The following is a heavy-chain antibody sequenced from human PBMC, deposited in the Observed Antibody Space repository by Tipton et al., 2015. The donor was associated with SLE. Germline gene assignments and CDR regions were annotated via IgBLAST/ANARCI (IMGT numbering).Heavy chain of an antibody. Sequence: LSCAVYGGSFSGYYWSWIRQPPGKGLEWIGEINHSGSTNYNPSLKSRVTISIDTSKNQFSLKVSSVTAADTAVYYCARGRYCSSTSCSYYFDYWGQGTLVTVSS. CDR2: INHSGST. CDR1: GGSFSGYY. J-gene: IGHJ4*02. CDR3: ARGRYCSSTSCSYYFDY. D-gene: IGHD2-2*01. V-gene: IGHV4-34*01.